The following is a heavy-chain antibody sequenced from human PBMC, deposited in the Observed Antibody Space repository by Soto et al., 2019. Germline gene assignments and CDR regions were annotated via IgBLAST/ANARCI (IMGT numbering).Heavy chain of an antibody. J-gene: IGHJ4*02. CDR2: ISGSGGST. V-gene: IGHV3-23*01. CDR1: GFTFSSYA. CDR3: ARDYYGSGSYYNDGY. D-gene: IGHD3-10*01. Sequence: GGSLRLSCAASGFTFSSYAMSWVRQAPGKGLEWVSAISGSGGSTYYADSVKGRFTISRDNSKNTLYLQMNSLRAEDTAVYYCARDYYGSGSYYNDGYWGQGTLVTVSS.